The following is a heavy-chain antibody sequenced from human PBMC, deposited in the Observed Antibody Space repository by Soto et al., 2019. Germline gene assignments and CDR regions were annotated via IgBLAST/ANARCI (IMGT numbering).Heavy chain of an antibody. CDR2: INPSGGAS. CDR1: GYTFSTYS. CDR3: ARHGGNPDC. Sequence: ASVKVSCKASGYTFSTYSIHWVRQAPGQGLEWMGVINPSGGASSYAQNFQGRVTMTRDTSTSTVYMELSSLRSEDTAVYFCARHGGNPDCWGQGTLVTVSS. J-gene: IGHJ4*02. D-gene: IGHD2-15*01. V-gene: IGHV1-46*01.